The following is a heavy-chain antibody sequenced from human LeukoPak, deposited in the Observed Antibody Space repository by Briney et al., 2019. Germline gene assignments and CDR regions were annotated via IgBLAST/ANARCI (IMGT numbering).Heavy chain of an antibody. J-gene: IGHJ4*02. CDR2: IIPIFGTA. CDR3: ARVMFGSGSYRGSRKGSRPDKYYFDY. V-gene: IGHV1-69*13. CDR1: GGTFSSYA. D-gene: IGHD3-10*01. Sequence: GASVKVSCKASGGTFSSYAISWVRQAPGQGLEWMGGIIPIFGTANYAQKFQGRVTITADESTSTAYMELSSLRSEDTAVYYCARVMFGSGSYRGSRKGSRPDKYYFDYWGQGTLVTVSS.